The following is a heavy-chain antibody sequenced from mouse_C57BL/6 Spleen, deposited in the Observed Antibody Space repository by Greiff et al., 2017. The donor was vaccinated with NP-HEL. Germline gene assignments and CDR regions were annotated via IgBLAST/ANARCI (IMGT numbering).Heavy chain of an antibody. V-gene: IGHV1-82*01. Sequence: PLQQSGPELVKPGASVKISCKASGYAFSSSWMNWVKQRPGKGLEWIGRIYPGDGDTNYNGKFKGKATLTADKSSSTAYMQLSSLTSEDSAVYFCARENYYGSSYDYWGQGTTLTVSS. CDR3: ARENYYGSSYDY. J-gene: IGHJ2*01. CDR1: GYAFSSSW. D-gene: IGHD1-1*01. CDR2: IYPGDGDT.